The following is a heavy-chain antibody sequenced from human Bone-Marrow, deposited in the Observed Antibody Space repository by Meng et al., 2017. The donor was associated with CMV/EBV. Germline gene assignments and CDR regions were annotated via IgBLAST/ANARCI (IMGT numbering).Heavy chain of an antibody. V-gene: IGHV1-2*02. CDR3: ARDGPGRFLDQTPSGGMDV. D-gene: IGHD3/OR15-3a*01. Sequence: ASVKVSCKASGYTFTGYYMHWVRQAPGQGLEWMGWINPNSGGTNYAQKFQGRVTMTRDTSISTAYMELSRLSSDDTAVYYCARDGPGRFLDQTPSGGMDVWGQGTTVTVSS. CDR2: INPNSGGT. CDR1: GYTFTGYY. J-gene: IGHJ6*02.